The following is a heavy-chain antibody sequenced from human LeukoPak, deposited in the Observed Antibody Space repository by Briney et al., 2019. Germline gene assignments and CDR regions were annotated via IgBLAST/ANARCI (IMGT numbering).Heavy chain of an antibody. CDR2: IKSKTDGGTT. J-gene: IGHJ3*02. CDR1: GFIFSDVW. Sequence: KPGGSLRLSCAASGFIFSDVWMQWVRQAPGKGLEWVGRIKSKTDGGTTDYAAPVKGTFTISRDDSKNTLYLQMNSLKAEDAAVYYCATGNCSGGSCHAFDIWGQGTMVTVSS. CDR3: ATGNCSGGSCHAFDI. D-gene: IGHD2-15*01. V-gene: IGHV3-15*01.